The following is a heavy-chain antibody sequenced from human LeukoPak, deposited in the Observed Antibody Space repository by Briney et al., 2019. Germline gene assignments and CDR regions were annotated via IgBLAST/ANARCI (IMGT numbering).Heavy chain of an antibody. Sequence: GGSLRLSCAASGLTLSTYWMHWVRQAPGKGLVWVSRFNSDGRSTYYADSVKGRFTISRDNAKNTLYLQMNSLRAEDTAVYYCARGRYYLDSWGQGTLVTVSS. CDR1: GLTLSTYW. D-gene: IGHD4-17*01. CDR2: FNSDGRST. CDR3: ARGRYYLDS. V-gene: IGHV3-74*01. J-gene: IGHJ4*02.